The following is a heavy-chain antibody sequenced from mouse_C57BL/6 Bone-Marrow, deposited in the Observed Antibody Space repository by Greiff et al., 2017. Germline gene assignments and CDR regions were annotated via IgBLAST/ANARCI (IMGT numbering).Heavy chain of an antibody. V-gene: IGHV1-42*01. CDR1: GYSFTGYY. CDR3: ASRWGAMDY. CDR2: INPSTGGT. J-gene: IGHJ4*01. Sequence: VQLQQSGPELVKPGASVKISCKASGYSFTGYYMNWVKQSPEKSLEWIGEINPSTGGTTYNQKFKAKATLTVDKSSSTAYMQLKSLTSEDSAVYYCASRWGAMDYWGQGTSVTVSS.